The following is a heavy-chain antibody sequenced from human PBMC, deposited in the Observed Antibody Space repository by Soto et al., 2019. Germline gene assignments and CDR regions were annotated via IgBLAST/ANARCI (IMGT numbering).Heavy chain of an antibody. J-gene: IGHJ4*02. CDR3: AKGPAYYYDSSHLTDY. Sequence: QVQLLESGGGVVQPGRSLRLSCAASGFTFSSYGMHWVRQAPGKGLEWVAVISYDGSNKYYADSVNGRFTISRDNSKNSLYLQMNSLRAEDTAVYYCAKGPAYYYDSSHLTDYCGQGTLVIVSS. CDR1: GFTFSSYG. CDR2: ISYDGSNK. D-gene: IGHD3-22*01. V-gene: IGHV3-30*18.